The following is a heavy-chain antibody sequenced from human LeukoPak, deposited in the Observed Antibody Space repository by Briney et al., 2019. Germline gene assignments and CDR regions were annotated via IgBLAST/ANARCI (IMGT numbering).Heavy chain of an antibody. CDR3: ARDWEDHYMDV. Sequence: GGSLRLSCAASGFTVSTNYINWVRQAPGKGLEWVSVIYSGGGTYYADSVKGRFTVSRDNSKNTVYLQMNSLRAEDTAVYYCARDWEDHYMDVWGKGTTVTASS. CDR2: IYSGGGT. CDR1: GFTVSTNY. V-gene: IGHV3-53*01. J-gene: IGHJ6*03. D-gene: IGHD1-26*01.